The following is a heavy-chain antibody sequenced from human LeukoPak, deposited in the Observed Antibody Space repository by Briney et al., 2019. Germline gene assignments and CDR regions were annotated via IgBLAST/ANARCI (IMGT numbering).Heavy chain of an antibody. Sequence: GGPLRLSCAASGLTVSGNYMTWVRQAPGKGLEWVSVIYSGGSTYYADSVKGRFTISRDSSKNTLYLQMNSLSPEDTAVYYCARDPHTSSWNWAFDIRGQGTMVTVSS. CDR2: IYSGGST. CDR1: GLTVSGNY. J-gene: IGHJ3*02. V-gene: IGHV3-66*02. CDR3: ARDPHTSSWNWAFDI. D-gene: IGHD6-13*01.